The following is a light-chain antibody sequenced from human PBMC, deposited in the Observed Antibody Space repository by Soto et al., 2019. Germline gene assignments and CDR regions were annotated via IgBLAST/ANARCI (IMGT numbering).Light chain of an antibody. J-gene: IGLJ1*01. CDR2: EVS. Sequence: SAVTQPASVSGSPGQSITSSCTGTSSDGGGYNYVSWYQQHPGKAPKLMIYEVSNRPSGVSDRFSGSKSGNTASLTISGLQAEDEADYYCTSYTSSSTPVFGTGTKVTV. V-gene: IGLV2-14*01. CDR1: SSDGGGYNY. CDR3: TSYTSSSTPV.